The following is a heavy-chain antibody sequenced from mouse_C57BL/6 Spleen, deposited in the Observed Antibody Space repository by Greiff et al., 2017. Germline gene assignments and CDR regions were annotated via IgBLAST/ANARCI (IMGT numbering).Heavy chain of an antibody. Sequence: VQLQQPGAELVKPGASVKLSCKASGYTFTSYWMQWVKQRPGQGLEWIGEFDPSDSYTNYNQKFKGKATLTVDTSSSTAYMQLSSLTSEDSAVYYCARGITTVVATKYFDYWGQGTTLTVSS. J-gene: IGHJ2*01. V-gene: IGHV1-50*01. D-gene: IGHD1-1*01. CDR2: FDPSDSYT. CDR3: ARGITTVVATKYFDY. CDR1: GYTFTSYW.